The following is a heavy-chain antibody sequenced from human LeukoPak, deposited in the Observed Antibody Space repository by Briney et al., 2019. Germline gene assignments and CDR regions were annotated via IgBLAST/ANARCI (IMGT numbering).Heavy chain of an antibody. CDR3: ARGGPNHAFDI. CDR2: VNNEGTGR. Sequence: GGSLRLSCAASGYSFSSFWIYWVRQVPGKGLVYVSRVNNEGTGRTYADPVKGRFTISRDNAKNTVYLQMNSLRDEDTAVYYCARGGPNHAFDIWGQGTMVTVSA. D-gene: IGHD1-14*01. CDR1: GYSFSSFW. V-gene: IGHV3-74*01. J-gene: IGHJ3*02.